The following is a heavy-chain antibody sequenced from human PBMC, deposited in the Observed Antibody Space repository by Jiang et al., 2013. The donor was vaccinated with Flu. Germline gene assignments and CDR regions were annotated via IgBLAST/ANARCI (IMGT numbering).Heavy chain of an antibody. CDR3: ARDPPYYYDSSGYYAY. J-gene: IGHJ4*02. Sequence: VQLLESGGGLVQPGGSLRLSCAASGFTVSSNYMSWVRQAPGKGLEWVSVIYSGGSTYYADSVKGRFTISRDNSKNTLYLQMNSLRAEDTAVYYCARDPPYYYDSSGYYAYWGQGTLGHRLL. CDR1: GFTVSSNY. CDR2: IYSGGST. V-gene: IGHV3-66*01. D-gene: IGHD3-22*01.